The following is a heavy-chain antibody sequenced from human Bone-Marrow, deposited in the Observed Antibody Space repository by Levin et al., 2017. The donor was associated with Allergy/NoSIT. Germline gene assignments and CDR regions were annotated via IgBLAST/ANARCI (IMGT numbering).Heavy chain of an antibody. CDR2: IYYSGST. D-gene: IGHD6-13*01. J-gene: IGHJ6*02. Sequence: SETLSLTCTVSGGSITNYYWSWIRQPPGKGLEWIGYIYYSGSTNYNPSLKSRVTISVDTSKNQFSLKLSSVTAADSAVYYWARDRTIAAAGGGHYYYGMDGWGQGTTVTVSS. V-gene: IGHV4-59*01. CDR1: GGSITNYY. CDR3: ARDRTIAAAGGGHYYYGMDG.